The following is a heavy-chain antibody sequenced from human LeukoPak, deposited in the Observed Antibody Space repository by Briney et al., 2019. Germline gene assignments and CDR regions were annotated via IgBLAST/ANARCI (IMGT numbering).Heavy chain of an antibody. V-gene: IGHV5-51*01. J-gene: IGHJ4*02. CDR2: IYPGDSHT. CDR3: ARVGSGATPFDY. CDR1: GHSFTNYW. Sequence: GESLKISCKGSGHSFTNYWIGWVRQMPGKGLEWMGIIYPGDSHTRHSPSFQGQVTITTDKSISTAYLQWSSLKASDTAMYYCARVGSGATPFDYWGQGTLVTVSS. D-gene: IGHD1-26*01.